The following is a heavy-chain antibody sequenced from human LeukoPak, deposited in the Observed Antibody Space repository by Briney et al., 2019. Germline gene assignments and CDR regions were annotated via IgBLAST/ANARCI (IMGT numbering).Heavy chain of an antibody. CDR3: VRDGEAIIEPAASFPHDAFDI. CDR1: GYIFNHYY. V-gene: IGHV1-46*02. D-gene: IGHD2-2*01. CDR2: INPSGGRT. Sequence: ASVKVSCKASGYIFNHYYMHWVRQAPGQGLEWMGIINPSGGRTNYAPKFQGRVTMTRDTTTSTVYMELSSLRSEDTAVYYCVRDGEAIIEPAASFPHDAFDIWGQGTMVIVPS. J-gene: IGHJ3*02.